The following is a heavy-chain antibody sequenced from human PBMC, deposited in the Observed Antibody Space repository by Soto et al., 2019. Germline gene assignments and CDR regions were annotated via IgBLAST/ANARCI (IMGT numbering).Heavy chain of an antibody. CDR3: AVSNYHGSGSLKYGMDV. Sequence: EVQLLESGGDLVQPGGSLRLSCAASGFTFSDRAMTWVRQAPGKGLEWVSALTPRGFSTYYADSVRGRFTISRDNSKNTLYLQLNSLRAEDTATYYCAVSNYHGSGSLKYGMDVWGQGTTVTVSS. CDR2: LTPRGFST. CDR1: GFTFSDRA. V-gene: IGHV3-23*01. J-gene: IGHJ6*02. D-gene: IGHD3-10*01.